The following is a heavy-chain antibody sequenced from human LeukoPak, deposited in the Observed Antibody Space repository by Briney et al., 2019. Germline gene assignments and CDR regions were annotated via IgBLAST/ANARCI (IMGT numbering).Heavy chain of an antibody. CDR3: AKDPLSHVTPFDY. J-gene: IGHJ4*02. CDR2: ISGSGGST. D-gene: IGHD2/OR15-2a*01. Sequence: GGSLRLPCAASGFTFSSYAMSWVRQAPGKGLEWVSAISGSGGSTYYADSVKGRFTISRDNSKNTLYLQMNSLRAEDTAVYYCAKDPLSHVTPFDYWGQGTLVTVSS. CDR1: GFTFSSYA. V-gene: IGHV3-23*01.